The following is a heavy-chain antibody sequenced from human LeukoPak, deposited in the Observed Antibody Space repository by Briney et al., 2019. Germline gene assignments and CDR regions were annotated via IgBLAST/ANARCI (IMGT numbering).Heavy chain of an antibody. CDR1: GYSFTSYW. V-gene: IGHV5-51*01. D-gene: IGHD1-7*01. CDR3: ARLGPPYNLELGLFDY. Sequence: LGESLKISCKGSGYSFTSYWIGWVRQMPGKGLEWMGIIYPGDSDTSYSPSFQGQVTISADKSISTAYLQWSSLKASDTAMYYCARLGPPYNLELGLFDYWGQGTLVTVSS. J-gene: IGHJ4*02. CDR2: IYPGDSDT.